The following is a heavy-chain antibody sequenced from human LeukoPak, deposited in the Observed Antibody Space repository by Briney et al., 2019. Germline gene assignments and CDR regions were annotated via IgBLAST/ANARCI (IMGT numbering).Heavy chain of an antibody. CDR3: TSYLTSIPSGMDV. D-gene: IGHD2/OR15-2a*01. Sequence: GGSLRLSCAASGFTFSSYWMHWVRQAPGKGLVWVSRISTDGSSTTYADSVKGRFTISRDNVKNTLFLQMNSLRAEDTAVYYCTSYLTSIPSGMDVWGQGTTVTVSS. J-gene: IGHJ6*02. V-gene: IGHV3-74*01. CDR2: ISTDGSST. CDR1: GFTFSSYW.